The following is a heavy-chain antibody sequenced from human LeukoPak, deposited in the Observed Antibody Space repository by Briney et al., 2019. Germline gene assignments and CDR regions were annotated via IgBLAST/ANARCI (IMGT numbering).Heavy chain of an antibody. V-gene: IGHV1-69*13. CDR3: ARAADSSGYDLLVPGYFDY. D-gene: IGHD3-22*01. J-gene: IGHJ4*02. Sequence: GASVKVSCKASGGTFISYAISWVRQAPGQGLEWMGGIIPIFGTANYAQKFQGRVTITADESTSTAYMELSSLRSEDTAVYYCARAADSSGYDLLVPGYFDYWGQGTLVTVSS. CDR1: GGTFISYA. CDR2: IIPIFGTA.